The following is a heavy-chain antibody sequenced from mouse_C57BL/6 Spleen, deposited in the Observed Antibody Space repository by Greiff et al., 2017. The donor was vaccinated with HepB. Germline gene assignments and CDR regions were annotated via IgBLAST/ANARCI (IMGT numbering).Heavy chain of an antibody. J-gene: IGHJ1*03. V-gene: IGHV1-61*01. CDR2: IYPSDSET. D-gene: IGHD2-1*01. Sequence: QVQLQQPGAELVRPGSSVKLSCKASGYTFTSYWMDWVKQRPGQGLEWIGNIYPSDSETHDNQKFKDKATLTVDKSSSTAYMQLSSLTSEDSAVYYCAKYGNPSYWYFDVWGTGTTVTVSS. CDR1: GYTFTSYW. CDR3: AKYGNPSYWYFDV.